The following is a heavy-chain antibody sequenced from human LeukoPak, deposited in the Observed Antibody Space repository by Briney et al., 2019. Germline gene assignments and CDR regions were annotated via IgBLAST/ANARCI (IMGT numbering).Heavy chain of an antibody. J-gene: IGHJ4*02. CDR2: ICGSGDIT. Sequence: GGSLRLSCAVSGFTFSSYAMSWVRQAPGKGPEWVSVICGSGDITYYADSVKGRFTISRDNAKNSLYLQMNSLRAEDTAVYHCARGRGIVVDWGQGTLVTVSS. CDR3: ARGRGIVVD. CDR1: GFTFSSYA. V-gene: IGHV3-23*01. D-gene: IGHD2-2*01.